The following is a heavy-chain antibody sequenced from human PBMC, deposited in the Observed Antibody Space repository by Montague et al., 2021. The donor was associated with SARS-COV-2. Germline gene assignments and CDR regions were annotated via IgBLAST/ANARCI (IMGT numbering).Heavy chain of an antibody. CDR1: GFTFSSFG. J-gene: IGHJ4*02. Sequence: SLRLSCAASGFTFSSFGTHCVRQAPGKGLEWVASLWYDGCNKYYADSVKGRFTISRDNSKNTLYLQMNSLRAEDTAVYYCSRELRGFSTSWYALDSWGQGTLVTVSS. V-gene: IGHV3-33*01. CDR2: LWYDGCNK. D-gene: IGHD6-13*01. CDR3: SRELRGFSTSWYALDS.